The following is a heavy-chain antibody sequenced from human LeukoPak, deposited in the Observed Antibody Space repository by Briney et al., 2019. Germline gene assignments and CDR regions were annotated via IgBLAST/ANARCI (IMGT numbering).Heavy chain of an antibody. Sequence: GASVKVSCKASGYTFTGYYMHWVRQAPGQGLEWMGRINPNSGGTNYAQKFQGRVAMTRDTSISTAYMELSRLRSDDTAVYYCARAGIVVVHYEDWEWFDPWGQGTLVTVSS. V-gene: IGHV1-2*06. J-gene: IGHJ5*02. CDR1: GYTFTGYY. CDR3: ARAGIVVVHYEDWEWFDP. D-gene: IGHD2-2*01. CDR2: INPNSGGT.